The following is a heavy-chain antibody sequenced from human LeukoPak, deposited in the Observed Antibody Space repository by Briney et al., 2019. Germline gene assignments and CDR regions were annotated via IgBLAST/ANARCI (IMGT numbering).Heavy chain of an antibody. CDR1: GFTFSSYW. CDR3: AKGSAPITMIVVFDY. V-gene: IGHV3-23*01. D-gene: IGHD3-22*01. J-gene: IGHJ4*02. CDR2: ISGSGGST. Sequence: GGSLRLSCAASGFTFSSYWMSWVRQAPGKGLEWVSAISGSGGSTYYADSVKGRFTISRDNSKNTLYLQMNSLRAEDTAVYYCAKGSAPITMIVVFDYWGQGTLVTVSS.